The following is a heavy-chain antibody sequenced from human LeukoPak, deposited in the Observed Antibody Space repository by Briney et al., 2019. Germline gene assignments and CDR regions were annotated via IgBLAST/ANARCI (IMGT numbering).Heavy chain of an antibody. CDR2: IKNDGSST. J-gene: IGHJ4*02. CDR3: ARRGGDYSDY. Sequence: PGGSLRLSCAASGFTFSSYWMHWVRQVPGKGLVWVSRIKNDGSSTSYADSEKGRFTISRDNAKNTLYLQMNSLRAEDTAVYYCARRGGDYSDYWGQGTLVTVSS. CDR1: GFTFSSYW. D-gene: IGHD4-17*01. V-gene: IGHV3-74*01.